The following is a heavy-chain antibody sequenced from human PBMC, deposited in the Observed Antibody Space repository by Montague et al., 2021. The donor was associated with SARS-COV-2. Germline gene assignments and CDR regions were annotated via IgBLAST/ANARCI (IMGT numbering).Heavy chain of an antibody. CDR3: AREAWFGDKTSASEYYGMDV. D-gene: IGHD3-10*01. CDR1: GGSISSYY. Sequence: SETLSLTCTVSGGSISSYYWSWIRQPAGKGLELIGRIYTSGSTNYNPPLKSRVTMSVDTSKNQFSLKLSSVTAADTAVYYCAREAWFGDKTSASEYYGMDVWGQGTTVTVSS. V-gene: IGHV4-4*07. CDR2: IYTSGST. J-gene: IGHJ6*02.